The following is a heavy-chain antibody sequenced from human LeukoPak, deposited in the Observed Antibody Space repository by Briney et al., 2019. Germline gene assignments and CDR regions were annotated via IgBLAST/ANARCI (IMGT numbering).Heavy chain of an antibody. CDR3: ARIVESDAPKVGVDYYYGMDV. V-gene: IGHV1-69*04. Sequence: GASVKASCKASGGTFSSYAISWVRQAPGQGLEWMGRIIPILGIANYAQKFQGRVTITADKSTSAAYMELSSLRSEDTAVYYCARIVESDAPKVGVDYYYGMDVWGQGTTVTVSS. CDR2: IIPILGIA. D-gene: IGHD1-26*01. J-gene: IGHJ6*02. CDR1: GGTFSSYA.